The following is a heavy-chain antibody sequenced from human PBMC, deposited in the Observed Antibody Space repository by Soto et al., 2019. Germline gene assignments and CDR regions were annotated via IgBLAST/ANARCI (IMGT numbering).Heavy chain of an antibody. CDR1: AYTFTDYW. V-gene: IGHV5-10-1*01. Sequence: GESLKISCKGSAYTFTDYWITWVRQMPGKGLEWMGRIDPSDSSTNYSPSFQGHVTISTDKSISSAYLQWGSLQASDTAMYYCARQGFGSGWSYSDNWGQGTLVTVSS. D-gene: IGHD6-19*01. J-gene: IGHJ4*02. CDR2: IDPSDSST. CDR3: ARQGFGSGWSYSDN.